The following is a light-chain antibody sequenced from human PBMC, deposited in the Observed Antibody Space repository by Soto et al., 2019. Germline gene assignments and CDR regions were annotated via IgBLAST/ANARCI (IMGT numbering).Light chain of an antibody. V-gene: IGKV1-5*01. CDR2: DAS. CDR1: QSISTW. CDR3: QQYYTYSWT. J-gene: IGKJ1*01. Sequence: IQMTQSPSTLSASVGDRVTITCRASQSISTWLAWYQQKPGKAPKLLIYDASSLESGVPSRFSGSGSGTEFTLTISSPQPDDFATYYCQQYYTYSWTFGQGTKVDIK.